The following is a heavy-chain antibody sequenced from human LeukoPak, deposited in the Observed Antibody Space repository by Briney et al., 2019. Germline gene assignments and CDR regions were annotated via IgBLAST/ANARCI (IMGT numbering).Heavy chain of an antibody. CDR2: IYYSGGT. V-gene: IGHV4-39*07. CDR1: GGSISSSSYY. Sequence: PSETLSLTCTVSGGSISSSSYYWGWIRQPPGKGLEWIGSIYYSGGTYYNPSLKSRVAISVDTSKNQFSLKLSSVTAADTAVYYCARDGPTVTKTFDYWGQGTLVTVSS. CDR3: ARDGPTVTKTFDY. J-gene: IGHJ4*02. D-gene: IGHD4-17*01.